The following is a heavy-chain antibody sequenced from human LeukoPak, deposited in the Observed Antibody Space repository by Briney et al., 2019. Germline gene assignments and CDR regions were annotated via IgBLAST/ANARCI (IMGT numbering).Heavy chain of an antibody. D-gene: IGHD3-10*01. Sequence: ASVKVSCKASGYTFTSYYMHWVRQAPGQGLEWMAIINPSGGSTSYAQKFQGRVTMTRDTSTSTVYMELSSLRSEDTAVYYCARDWVYTVRGARGIAFDIWGQGTMVTVSS. CDR2: INPSGGST. CDR1: GYTFTSYY. J-gene: IGHJ3*02. V-gene: IGHV1-46*01. CDR3: ARDWVYTVRGARGIAFDI.